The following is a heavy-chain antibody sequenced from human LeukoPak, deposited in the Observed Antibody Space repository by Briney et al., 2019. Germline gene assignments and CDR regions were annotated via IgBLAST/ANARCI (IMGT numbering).Heavy chain of an antibody. D-gene: IGHD2/OR15-2a*01. CDR2: IISSSLDI. J-gene: IGHJ4*02. Sequence: KAGGSLRLSCAASGFTFDDYGMSWIRQAPGKGLEWVASIISSSLDIEYADSVKGRFTISRNNTEKSLFLQMSSLRIEDTAIYYCARDRRGYDVSRQYYRHFDFWGQGTQVTVSS. CDR1: GFTFDDYG. CDR3: ARDRRGYDVSRQYYRHFDF. V-gene: IGHV3-21*01.